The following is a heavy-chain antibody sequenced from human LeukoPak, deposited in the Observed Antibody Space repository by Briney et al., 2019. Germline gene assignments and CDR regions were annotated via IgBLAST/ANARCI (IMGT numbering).Heavy chain of an antibody. J-gene: IGHJ4*02. Sequence: GGSLRLSCAASGFTFSSYGMHWVRQAPGKGLEWVAVISYDGSNKYYADSVKGRFTISRDNSKNTLYLQMNSLRAEDTAVYYCASRYNWNYLLDYWGQGTLVTASS. CDR1: GFTFSSYG. CDR2: ISYDGSNK. V-gene: IGHV3-30*03. D-gene: IGHD1-7*01. CDR3: ASRYNWNYLLDY.